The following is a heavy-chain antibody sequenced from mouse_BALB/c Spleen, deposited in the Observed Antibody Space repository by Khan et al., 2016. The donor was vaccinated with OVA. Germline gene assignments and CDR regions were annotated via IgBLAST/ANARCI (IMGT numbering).Heavy chain of an antibody. CDR1: GYTFTNYW. CDR3: ARWATWYFDV. J-gene: IGHJ1*01. CDR2: IHPGGGFT. D-gene: IGHD3-1*01. V-gene: IGHV1-63*01. Sequence: VQLQQSGPELVRPGTSVKISCKASGYTFTNYWLGWLKQRPGHGLDWIGDIHPGGGFTTYNEKFKGKAALTADTSSTSAYMQFSSLTSEDSAVYFCARWATWYFDVWGAGTTVTVSS.